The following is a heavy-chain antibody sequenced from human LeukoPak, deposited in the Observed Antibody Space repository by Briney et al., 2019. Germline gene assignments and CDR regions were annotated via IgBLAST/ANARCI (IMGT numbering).Heavy chain of an antibody. CDR3: AKEAEVGYCSGGSCYWIGDFFDY. J-gene: IGHJ4*02. Sequence: GGSLRLSCAASGFTFSSYAMSWVRQAPGKGLEWVSVISGSGGSTYYADSVKGRFTISRDNSKNTLYLQMNSLRAEDTAVYYCAKEAEVGYCSGGSCYWIGDFFDYWGQGTLVTVSS. D-gene: IGHD2-15*01. V-gene: IGHV3-23*01. CDR2: ISGSGGST. CDR1: GFTFSSYA.